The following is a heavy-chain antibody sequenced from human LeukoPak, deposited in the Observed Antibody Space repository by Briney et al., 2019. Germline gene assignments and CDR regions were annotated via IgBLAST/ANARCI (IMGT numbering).Heavy chain of an antibody. CDR2: IYYFGST. J-gene: IGHJ6*03. CDR3: ASVRRGFGESSKYYSYYYMHV. Sequence: SETLSLTCTVSGGSISRYYWSWIRQPPGKGLEWIGYIYYFGSTNYNPSLKSRVAISVDTSKNQFSLKLSAVTAADTAVYYCASVRRGFGESSKYYSYYYMHVWGNGTTVTIAS. D-gene: IGHD3-10*01. CDR1: GGSISRYY. V-gene: IGHV4-59*08.